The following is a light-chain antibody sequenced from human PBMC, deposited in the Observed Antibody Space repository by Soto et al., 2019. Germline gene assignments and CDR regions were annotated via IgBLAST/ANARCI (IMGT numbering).Light chain of an antibody. CDR2: GAS. CDR3: QQYGSSLLT. CDR1: QSVSSSY. Sequence: EIVLTQSPGTLSLPPGERATLSCRASQSVSSSYLAWYQQKPGQAPRLRIYGASSRATGIPDRFSGSGSGTDFTRTISRLEPEHFAVYYCQQYGSSLLTFGGGTKVDIK. V-gene: IGKV3-20*01. J-gene: IGKJ4*01.